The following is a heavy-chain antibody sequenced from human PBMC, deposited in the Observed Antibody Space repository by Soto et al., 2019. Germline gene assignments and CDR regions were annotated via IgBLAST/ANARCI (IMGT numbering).Heavy chain of an antibody. V-gene: IGHV4-39*01. CDR3: ASEVQRRDGYNWGDAFDI. Sequence: SETLSLTCTVSGGSISSSSYYWGWIRQPPGKGLEWIGSIYYSGSTYYNPSLKSRVTISVDTSKNQFSLKLSSVTAADTAVYYCASEVQRRDGYNWGDAFDIWGQGTMVTVSS. CDR2: IYYSGST. D-gene: IGHD5-12*01. CDR1: GGSISSSSYY. J-gene: IGHJ3*02.